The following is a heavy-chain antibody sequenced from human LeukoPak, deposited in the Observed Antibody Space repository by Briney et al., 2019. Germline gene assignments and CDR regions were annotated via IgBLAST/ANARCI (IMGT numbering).Heavy chain of an antibody. J-gene: IGHJ5*02. CDR2: IYYIANA. Sequence: PSETLSLTCSVSGVSITSAGYYWGWIRQPPGKGLEWIGSIYYIANAYYNPSLKSRVTISVDASKNQFSLNLNSVAAADTAVYYCARQGPDYYDSSGLRVHWFDPWGQGTLVTVSS. CDR1: GVSITSAGYY. CDR3: ARQGPDYYDSSGLRVHWFDP. V-gene: IGHV4-39*07. D-gene: IGHD3-22*01.